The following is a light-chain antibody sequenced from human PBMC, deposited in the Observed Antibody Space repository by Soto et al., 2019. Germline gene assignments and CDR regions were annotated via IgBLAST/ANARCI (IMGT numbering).Light chain of an antibody. V-gene: IGKV1-5*03. Sequence: DIQMTHSPSTLSGSVVYRVTITFRSSQTISSWLALYQQKPGKAPKLLIYKASTLKSGFPSRFSGSGSGTEITLTISSLQPDDFATYYCQNYNSYSEEFGQGTKVDIK. CDR1: QTISSW. CDR2: KAS. CDR3: QNYNSYSEE. J-gene: IGKJ1*01.